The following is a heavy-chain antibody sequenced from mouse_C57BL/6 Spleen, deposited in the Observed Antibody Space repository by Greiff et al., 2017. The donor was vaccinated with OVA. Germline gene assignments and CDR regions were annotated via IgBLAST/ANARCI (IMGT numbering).Heavy chain of an antibody. Sequence: EVQLQESGPGLVKPSQSLSLTCSVTGYSITSGYYWNWIRQFPGNKLEWMGYISYDGSNNYNPSLKNRISITRDTSKNQFFLKLNSVTTEDTATYYCARVLYYYGSFYYFDYWGQGTTLTVSS. V-gene: IGHV3-6*01. D-gene: IGHD1-1*01. CDR2: ISYDGSN. CDR3: ARVLYYYGSFYYFDY. J-gene: IGHJ2*01. CDR1: GYSITSGYY.